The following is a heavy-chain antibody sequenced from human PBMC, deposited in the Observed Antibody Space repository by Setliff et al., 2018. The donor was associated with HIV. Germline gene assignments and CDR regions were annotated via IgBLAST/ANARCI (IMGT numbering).Heavy chain of an antibody. J-gene: IGHJ4*02. D-gene: IGHD3-10*01. V-gene: IGHV4-34*01. CDR2: INHSGST. CDR3: ARGMVRGLRWNY. CDR1: GGSFSSYY. Sequence: SETLSLTCTVYGGSFSSYYWSWIRQPPGKGLEWIGEINHSGSTNYNPSLKSRVTISIDTSKNQFSLKLSSVTAADAAVYYCARGMVRGLRWNYWGQGTLVTVSS.